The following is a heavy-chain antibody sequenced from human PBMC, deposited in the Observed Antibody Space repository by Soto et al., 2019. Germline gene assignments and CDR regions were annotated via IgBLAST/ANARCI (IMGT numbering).Heavy chain of an antibody. D-gene: IGHD3-22*01. J-gene: IGHJ4*02. CDR2: IYYSGST. V-gene: IGHV4-30-4*01. CDR3: ARGRGGYYYNADY. CDR1: GGSISSGDYY. Sequence: LSLTCTVSGGSISSGDYYWSWIRQPPGKGPEWIGYIYYSGSTYYNPSLKSRVTISVDTSKNQFSLKLSSVTAADTAVYYCARGRGGYYYNADYWGQGTLVTVSS.